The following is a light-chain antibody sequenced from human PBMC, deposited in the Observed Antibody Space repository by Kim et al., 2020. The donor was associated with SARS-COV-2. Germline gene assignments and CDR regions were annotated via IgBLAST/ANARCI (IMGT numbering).Light chain of an antibody. CDR1: SLRMYY. CDR3: VSRDSGSHHWV. CDR2: DKN. J-gene: IGLJ3*02. V-gene: IGLV3-19*01. Sequence: SSELTQDPAMSVALGQTVRITCQGDSLRMYYATWYQQGPGQAPLLVIYDKNNRPSGIPDRFSGSNSGNTASLTITGAQAEDEADYYCVSRDSGSHHWVFGGGTQLTVL.